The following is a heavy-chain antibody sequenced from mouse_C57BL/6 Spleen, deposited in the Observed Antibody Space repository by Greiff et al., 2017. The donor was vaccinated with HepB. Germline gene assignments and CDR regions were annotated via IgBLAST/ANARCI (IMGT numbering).Heavy chain of an antibody. CDR2: IYPGDGDT. CDR1: GYAFSSSW. CDR3: ARWGYGGARNFDY. V-gene: IGHV1-82*01. D-gene: IGHD3-1*01. J-gene: IGHJ2*01. Sequence: QVQLQQSGPELVKPGASVKISCKASGYAFSSSWMNWVKQRPGKGLEWIGRIYPGDGDTNYNGKFKGKATLTADKSSSTAYMQLSSLTSEDSAVYFCARWGYGGARNFDYWGQGTTLTVSS.